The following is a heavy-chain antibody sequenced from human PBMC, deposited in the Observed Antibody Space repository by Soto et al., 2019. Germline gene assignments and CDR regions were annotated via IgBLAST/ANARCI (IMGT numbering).Heavy chain of an antibody. CDR2: IIPMFGKA. V-gene: IGHV1-69*01. CDR3: ARDGTLYDSNGYYYAS. J-gene: IGHJ5*02. D-gene: IGHD3-22*01. Sequence: QVQLVQSGAEVKKPGSSVKVSCKAPGGTSTRFAISWVRQPPGQGLEWMGGIIPMFGKATYAQKSQGRVTITAEESSSTGYMELRSLTSEDTAVYYCARDGTLYDSNGYYYASWGQGTLVTVSS. CDR1: GGTSTRFA.